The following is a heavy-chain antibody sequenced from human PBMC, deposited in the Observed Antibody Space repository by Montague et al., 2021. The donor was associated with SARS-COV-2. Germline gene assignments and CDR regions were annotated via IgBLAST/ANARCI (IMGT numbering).Heavy chain of an antibody. CDR2: IYYSGST. D-gene: IGHD2-2*01. CDR1: GGSVSSGSCY. J-gene: IGHJ6*03. V-gene: IGHV4-61*01. Sequence: SETLSLTCSVSGGSVSSGSCYWSWIRQPPGKGLEWIGYIYYSGSTNYNPSLKSPVTISVDTSKNQFSLKLSSVTAADTAVYYCASVWEEQYQVVFSPYYYYYMDVWGKGTTVTVSS. CDR3: ASVWEEQYQVVFSPYYYYYMDV.